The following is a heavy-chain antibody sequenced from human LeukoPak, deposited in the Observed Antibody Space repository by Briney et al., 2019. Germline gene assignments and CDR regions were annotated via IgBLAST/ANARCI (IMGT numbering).Heavy chain of an antibody. V-gene: IGHV3-21*01. D-gene: IGHD6-13*01. CDR2: ISSSSSYI. Sequence: KRGGSLRLSCAASGFTVSSNYMSWVRQAPGKGLEWVSSISSSSSYIYYADSVKGRFTISRDNAKNSLYLQMNSLRAEDTAVYYCARASGYSSSLGAFDIWGQGTMVTVSS. CDR1: GFTVSSNY. J-gene: IGHJ3*02. CDR3: ARASGYSSSLGAFDI.